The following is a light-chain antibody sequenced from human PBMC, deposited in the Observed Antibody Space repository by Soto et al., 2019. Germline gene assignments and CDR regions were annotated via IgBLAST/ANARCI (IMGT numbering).Light chain of an antibody. Sequence: QSVLTQPPSASGTPGQRVTISCSGSLSNIGSNFIYWYQQLPGSAPKLLIYRNNERPSGVPDRFSGSKSGTSASLAISGLRSEDEADYHCAAWDDSLRGVVFGGGTKLTVL. CDR3: AAWDDSLRGVV. CDR2: RNN. V-gene: IGLV1-47*01. CDR1: LSNIGSNF. J-gene: IGLJ2*01.